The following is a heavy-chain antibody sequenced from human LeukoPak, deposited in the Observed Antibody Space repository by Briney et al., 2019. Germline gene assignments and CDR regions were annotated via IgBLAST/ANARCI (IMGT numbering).Heavy chain of an antibody. V-gene: IGHV1-69*05. CDR2: IIPIFGTA. Sequence: SVKVSCKASGGTFSSYAISWVRQAPGQGLEWMGGIIPIFGTANYAQKFQGRVTITTDESTSTAYMELSSLRSEDTAVYYCARDSAELGYLFQHWGQGTLVTVSS. CDR1: GGTFSSYA. D-gene: IGHD7-27*01. CDR3: ARDSAELGYLFQH. J-gene: IGHJ1*01.